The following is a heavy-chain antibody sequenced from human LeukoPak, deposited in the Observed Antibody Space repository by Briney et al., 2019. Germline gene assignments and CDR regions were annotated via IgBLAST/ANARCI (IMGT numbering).Heavy chain of an antibody. D-gene: IGHD3-3*01. CDR1: GFTFGDYG. Sequence: GGSLRLSCTPSGFTFGDYGMSWVRQAPGKGLEWVGFIRSKAYGGTTEYAASVKGRFTISRDDSKSIAYLQMNSLKTEDTAVYYCTREPYYDFWSGYSTHFDYWGQGTLVTVSS. CDR2: IRSKAYGGTT. V-gene: IGHV3-49*04. J-gene: IGHJ4*02. CDR3: TREPYYDFWSGYSTHFDY.